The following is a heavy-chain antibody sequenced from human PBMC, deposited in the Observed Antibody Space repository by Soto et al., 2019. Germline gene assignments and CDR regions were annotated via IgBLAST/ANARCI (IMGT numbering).Heavy chain of an antibody. Sequence: GGSLRPSCAVSGFTFSSYPMGWVRQAPGKGLGWVSAISGSGGDTYYADSVKGRFTMSRDNSKSTLYLQMNSLRADDTAVYYCARFRSRGIPPGWAKVEFDYWGQGTLVTVSS. D-gene: IGHD6-19*01. J-gene: IGHJ4*02. CDR2: ISGSGGDT. V-gene: IGHV3-23*01. CDR3: ARFRSRGIPPGWAKVEFDY. CDR1: GFTFSSYP.